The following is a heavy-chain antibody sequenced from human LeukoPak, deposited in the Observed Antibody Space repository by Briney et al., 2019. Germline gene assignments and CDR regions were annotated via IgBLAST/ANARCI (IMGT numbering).Heavy chain of an antibody. J-gene: IGHJ4*02. CDR2: ISASGADT. V-gene: IGHV3-23*01. CDR3: AKDRETDSGWSFDY. D-gene: IGHD6-19*01. Sequence: PGGSLRLSCAASRFAFSSYAMSWVRQAPGKGLEWVSGISASGADTYYPDSVRGRFTISRDNSKNTLYLQMNSLRAEDTAVYYCAKDRETDSGWSFDYWGQGTLVTVSS. CDR1: RFAFSSYA.